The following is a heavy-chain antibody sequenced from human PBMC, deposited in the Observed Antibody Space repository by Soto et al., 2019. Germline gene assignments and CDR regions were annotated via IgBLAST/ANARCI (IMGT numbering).Heavy chain of an antibody. CDR1: GGSISSGGYS. CDR2: IYHSGST. Sequence: SETLSLTCAVSGGSISSGGYSWSWIRQPPGKGLEWIGYIYHSGSTYYNPSLKSRVTISVDRSKNQFSLKLSSVTAADTAVYYGAGSGYYHNSGLDVWGQGTPVTVSS. V-gene: IGHV4-30-2*01. J-gene: IGHJ6*02. D-gene: IGHD3-22*01. CDR3: AGSGYYHNSGLDV.